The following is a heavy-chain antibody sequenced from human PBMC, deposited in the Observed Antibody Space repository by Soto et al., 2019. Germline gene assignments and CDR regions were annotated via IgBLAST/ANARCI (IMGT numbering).Heavy chain of an antibody. D-gene: IGHD5-12*01. V-gene: IGHV4-31*03. J-gene: IGHJ4*02. Sequence: SETLSLTCTVSGGSISSGGYYWSWIRQHPGKGLEWIGYIYYSGSTYYNPSLKSRVTISVDTSKNQFSLKLSSVTAADTAVYYCARDLYSGYDFVLDYWGQGTLVTVSS. CDR3: ARDLYSGYDFVLDY. CDR2: IYYSGST. CDR1: GGSISSGGYY.